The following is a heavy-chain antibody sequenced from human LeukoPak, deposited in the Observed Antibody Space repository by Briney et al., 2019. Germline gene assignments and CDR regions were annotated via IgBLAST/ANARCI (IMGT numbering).Heavy chain of an antibody. J-gene: IGHJ4*02. Sequence: ASVKVSCKASGYTFTGYYIHWVRQAPGQGLEWMGRINPNSGGTHYAQKFQGRVTMTRDTSISTAYMELSRLRCDDTAVYYCARVVEGSFDYWGQGTLVTVSS. CDR1: GYTFTGYY. V-gene: IGHV1-2*06. D-gene: IGHD2-15*01. CDR2: INPNSGGT. CDR3: ARVVEGSFDY.